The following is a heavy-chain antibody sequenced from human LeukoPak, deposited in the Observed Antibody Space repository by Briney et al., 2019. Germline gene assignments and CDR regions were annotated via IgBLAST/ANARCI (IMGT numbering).Heavy chain of an antibody. Sequence: PSETLSLTCTVSGGSISSGGYYWSWVRQHPGKGLEWIGYIYYSGSTYCNPSLKSRVTISVDTSKNQFSLKLSSVTAADTAVYYCARDGGYCSGGSCQGFDPWGQGTLVTVSS. V-gene: IGHV4-31*03. CDR2: IYYSGST. J-gene: IGHJ5*02. D-gene: IGHD2-15*01. CDR3: ARDGGYCSGGSCQGFDP. CDR1: GGSISSGGYY.